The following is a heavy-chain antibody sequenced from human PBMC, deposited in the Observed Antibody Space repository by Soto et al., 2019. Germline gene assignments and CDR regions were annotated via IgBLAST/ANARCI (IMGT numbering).Heavy chain of an antibody. CDR1: GGSISSSSYY. Sequence: PSETLSLTCTVSGGSISSSSYYWGWIRQPPGKGLEWIGSIYYSGSTYYNPSLKSRVTISVDTSKNQFPLKLSSVTAADTAVYYCAMRTQLWQEYYFDYWGQGTLVTVSS. J-gene: IGHJ4*02. D-gene: IGHD5-18*01. V-gene: IGHV4-39*01. CDR2: IYYSGST. CDR3: AMRTQLWQEYYFDY.